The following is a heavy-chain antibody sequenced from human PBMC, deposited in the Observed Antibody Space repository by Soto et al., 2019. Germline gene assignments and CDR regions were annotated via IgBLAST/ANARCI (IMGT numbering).Heavy chain of an antibody. CDR3: TTVSFWSGYYDMDV. CDR1: GFTFSNAW. CDR2: IKSKTDGGTT. V-gene: IGHV3-15*01. Sequence: GGSLRLSCAASGFTFSNAWMSWVRQAPGKGLEWVGRIKSKTDGGTTDYAAPVKGRFTISRDDSKNTLYLQMNSLKTEDTAVYYCTTVSFWSGYYDMDVWGKGTTVTVSS. J-gene: IGHJ6*03. D-gene: IGHD3-3*01.